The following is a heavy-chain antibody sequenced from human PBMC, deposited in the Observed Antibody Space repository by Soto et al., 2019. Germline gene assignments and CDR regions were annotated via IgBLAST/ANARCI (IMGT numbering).Heavy chain of an antibody. CDR1: GYSFTSYW. D-gene: IGHD3-3*01. V-gene: IGHV5-51*01. CDR3: ARSTGDYDFWSGYYRDYYYYGMDV. CDR2: IYPGDSDT. J-gene: IGHJ6*02. Sequence: PGESLKISCKGSGYSFTSYWIGWVRQMPGKGLEWMGIIYPGDSDTRYSPSFQGQVTISADKSISTAYLQWSSLKASDTAMYYCARSTGDYDFWSGYYRDYYYYGMDVWAKGPRSPSP.